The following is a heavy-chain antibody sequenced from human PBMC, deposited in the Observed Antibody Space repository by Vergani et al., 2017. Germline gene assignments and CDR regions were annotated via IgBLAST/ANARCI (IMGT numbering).Heavy chain of an antibody. D-gene: IGHD3/OR15-3a*01. CDR2: VYYSGTT. CDR3: ARGQTGYSRDWSTYFFYMDV. J-gene: IGHJ6*03. Sequence: QLQLQESDSRLVNPSQTLSLTCTLFGDAISRDTYSWNWVRQPPGKPLEWIGSVYYSGTTYYNPSLGGRLTMSIDKSKNHFSLTLTSVTAADSAFYFCARGQTGYSRDWSTYFFYMDVWGKGTTVTVSS. V-gene: IGHV4-30-2*01. CDR1: GDAISRDTYS.